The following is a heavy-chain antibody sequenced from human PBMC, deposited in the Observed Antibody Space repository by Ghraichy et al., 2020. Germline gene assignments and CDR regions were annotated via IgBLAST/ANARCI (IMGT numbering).Heavy chain of an antibody. CDR3: ANMIVVVEVATRDGSDY. D-gene: IGHD2-21*01. J-gene: IGHJ4*02. CDR1: GFTFSRYP. Sequence: GGSLRLSCAASGFTFSRYPMSWVRQAPGKGLEWVSSIVDNGGTAYYGDSVKGRFTISRDNSKNTMYLQMNNLRGDDTAVYYCANMIVVVEVATRDGSDYWGQGTMVTVSS. V-gene: IGHV3-23*01. CDR2: IVDNGGTA.